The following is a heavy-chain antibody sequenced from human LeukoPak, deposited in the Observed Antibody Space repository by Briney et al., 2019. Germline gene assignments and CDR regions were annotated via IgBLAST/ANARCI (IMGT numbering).Heavy chain of an antibody. CDR3: AKDSLGGYYGSGSYYSSDDAFDI. D-gene: IGHD3-10*01. CDR2: ISGSGGST. V-gene: IGHV3-23*01. CDR1: GFTFSSYA. J-gene: IGHJ3*02. Sequence: GGSLRLSCAASGFTFSSYAMSWVRQAPGKGLEWVSAISGSGGSTYYADSVKGRFTISRDNSKNTLYLQMNSLRAEDTAVYYCAKDSLGGYYGSGSYYSSDDAFDIWGQGTMVTVSS.